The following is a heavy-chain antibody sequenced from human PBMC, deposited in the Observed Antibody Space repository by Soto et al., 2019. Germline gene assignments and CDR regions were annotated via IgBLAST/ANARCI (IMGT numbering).Heavy chain of an antibody. CDR1: GFTFSSYS. Sequence: EVQLVESGGGLVKPGGSLRLSCAASGFTFSSYSMNWVRQAPGKGLEWVSSISSSSSYIYYADSVKGRFTISRDNAKNSLYLQMNSLRAEDTAVYYCARNYDFWSGYYDTSCYYYYMDVWGKGTTVTVSS. J-gene: IGHJ6*03. D-gene: IGHD3-3*01. CDR3: ARNYDFWSGYYDTSCYYYYMDV. V-gene: IGHV3-21*01. CDR2: ISSSSSYI.